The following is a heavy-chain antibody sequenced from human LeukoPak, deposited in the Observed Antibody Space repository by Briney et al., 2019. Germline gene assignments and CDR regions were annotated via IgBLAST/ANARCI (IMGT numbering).Heavy chain of an antibody. V-gene: IGHV3-23*01. Sequence: PGGSLRLSCAASGFTFSSHAMIWVRRAPGKGLEYVSGIGASGSSRYYSDSVKGRFTISRDSSKNTLDLQMNSLRAEDTAIYFCARLSSSGYSSDNWGQGTLVTVSS. CDR1: GFTFSSHA. CDR2: IGASGSSR. CDR3: ARLSSSGYSSDN. D-gene: IGHD2-2*01. J-gene: IGHJ4*02.